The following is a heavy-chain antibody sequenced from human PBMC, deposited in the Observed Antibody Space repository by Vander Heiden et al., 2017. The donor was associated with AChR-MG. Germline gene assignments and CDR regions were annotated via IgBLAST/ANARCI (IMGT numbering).Heavy chain of an antibody. J-gene: IGHJ4*02. CDR3: ARHAGAVAGYFDY. V-gene: IGHV4-59*08. Sequence: QVQLQESGPGLVKHSETLLLNCTVAGGSVSSYSGSWLRQPPGKGLEWIGYIYDSGSTDYNPTLKSRVTISVYTPKNQFSLKLSSLTAADTAVYYCARHAGAVAGYFDYWGQGTLVTVSS. CDR1: GGSVSSYS. CDR2: IYDSGST. D-gene: IGHD6-19*01.